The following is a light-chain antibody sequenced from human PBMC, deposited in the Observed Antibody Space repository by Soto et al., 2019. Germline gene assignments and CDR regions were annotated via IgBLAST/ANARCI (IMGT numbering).Light chain of an antibody. J-gene: IGKJ2*01. CDR2: DAS. V-gene: IGKV3-11*01. CDR3: HQYGLSPRHP. Sequence: EIVLTQSPAILSLSPGEKATLSCRASQSVSGSLGWYQQKPGQAPRLIIYDASVRATGIPARFSGSGSGTDFTLTISSLEPEDFAVYYCHQYGLSPRHPFGQGTKLEIK. CDR1: QSVSGS.